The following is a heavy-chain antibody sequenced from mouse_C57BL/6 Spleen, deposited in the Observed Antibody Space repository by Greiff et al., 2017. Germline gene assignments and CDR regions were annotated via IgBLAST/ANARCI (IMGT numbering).Heavy chain of an antibody. Sequence: QVQLQQPGAELVKPGASVKLSCKASGYTFTSYWMQWVKQRPGQGLEWIGEIDPSDSYTNYNQKFKGKATLTVDTSSSTAYMQLSSLTSEDSAVYYWARAVYGSSNYSMDDWGQGTSVTVSS. V-gene: IGHV1-50*01. J-gene: IGHJ4*01. CDR2: IDPSDSYT. D-gene: IGHD1-1*01. CDR3: ARAVYGSSNYSMDD. CDR1: GYTFTSYW.